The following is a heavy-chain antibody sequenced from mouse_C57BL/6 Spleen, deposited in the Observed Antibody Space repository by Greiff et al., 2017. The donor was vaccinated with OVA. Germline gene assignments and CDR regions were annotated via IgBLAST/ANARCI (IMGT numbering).Heavy chain of an antibody. Sequence: EVQLVESGGGLVQPGGSLKLSCAASGFTFSDYYMYWVRQTPEKRLEWVAYISNGGGSTYYPDTVKGRFTISRDNAKNTLYLQMSRLKSEDTAMYYCARDDYDGEGYWGQGTLVTVSA. J-gene: IGHJ3*01. CDR2: ISNGGGST. V-gene: IGHV5-12*01. CDR3: ARDDYDGEGY. D-gene: IGHD2-4*01. CDR1: GFTFSDYY.